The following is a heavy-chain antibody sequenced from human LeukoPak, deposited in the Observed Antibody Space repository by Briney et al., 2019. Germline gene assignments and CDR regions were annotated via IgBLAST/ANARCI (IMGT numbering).Heavy chain of an antibody. CDR3: ATDTYSGSFRDDAFDI. J-gene: IGHJ3*02. Sequence: GASVKVSCKASGYTFTNHDINWLRQATGQGLEWMGWISAYNGNTNYAQKLQGRVTMTEDTSTDTAYMELSSLRSEDTAVYYCATDTYSGSFRDDAFDIWGQGTMVTVSS. D-gene: IGHD1-26*01. V-gene: IGHV1-18*01. CDR1: GYTFTNHD. CDR2: ISAYNGNT.